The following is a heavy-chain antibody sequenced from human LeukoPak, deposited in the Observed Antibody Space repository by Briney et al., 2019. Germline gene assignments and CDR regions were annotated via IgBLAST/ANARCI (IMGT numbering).Heavy chain of an antibody. CDR3: AKPNLAARLNWFDP. Sequence: GGSLRLSCAASGFTFSNYAMSWVRQAPGKGLEWVSVIYSGGSTYYADSVKGRFTISRDNSKNTLYLQMNSLRAEDTAVYYCAKPNLAARLNWFDPWGQGTLVTVSS. CDR1: GFTFSNYA. D-gene: IGHD6-6*01. CDR2: IYSGGST. V-gene: IGHV3-23*03. J-gene: IGHJ5*02.